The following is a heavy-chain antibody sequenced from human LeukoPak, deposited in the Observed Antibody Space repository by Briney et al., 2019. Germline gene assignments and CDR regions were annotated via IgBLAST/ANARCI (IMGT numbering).Heavy chain of an antibody. CDR3: ARGGQAYCGGDCPSDAFDI. V-gene: IGHV4-59*01. Sequence: SETLSLTCTVSGGSISSYYWSWIRQPPGKGLEWIGYIYYSGSTNYNPSLTSRVTISVDTSKNQSSLKMSSGTAADTAVYYCARGGQAYCGGDCPSDAFDIWGQGTMVTVSS. D-gene: IGHD2-21*02. CDR1: GGSISSYY. J-gene: IGHJ3*02. CDR2: IYYSGST.